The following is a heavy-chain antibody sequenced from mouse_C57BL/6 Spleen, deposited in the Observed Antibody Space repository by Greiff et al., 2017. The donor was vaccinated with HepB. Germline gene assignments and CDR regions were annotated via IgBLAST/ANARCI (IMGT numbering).Heavy chain of an antibody. CDR1: GYTFTSYG. V-gene: IGHV1-81*01. D-gene: IGHD1-1*01. J-gene: IGHJ2*01. CDR3: ARYYYGSSYEGYYFDY. Sequence: QVQLKESGAELARPGASVKLSCKASGYTFTSYGISWVKQRTGQGLEWIGEIYPRSGNTYYNEKFKGKATLTADKSSSTAYMELRSLTSEDSAVYFCARYYYGSSYEGYYFDYWGQGTTLTVSS. CDR2: IYPRSGNT.